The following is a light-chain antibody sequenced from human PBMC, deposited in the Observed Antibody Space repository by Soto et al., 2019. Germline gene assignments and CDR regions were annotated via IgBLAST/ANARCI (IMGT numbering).Light chain of an antibody. CDR2: DAS. CDR1: QTVTGNY. Sequence: DIVLTQSPGTLSLSPGERATLSCRATQTVTGNYLAWYQQKPGQGPRLLIYDASSRATGISDRFSGSGSGTDFTLIISRLEHEDSAVYYCQEYSSSRTFGQGTKVEI. J-gene: IGKJ1*01. CDR3: QEYSSSRT. V-gene: IGKV3-20*01.